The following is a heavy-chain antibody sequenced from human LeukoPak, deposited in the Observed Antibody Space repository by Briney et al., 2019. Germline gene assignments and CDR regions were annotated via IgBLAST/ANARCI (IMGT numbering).Heavy chain of an antibody. CDR1: GYTLTELS. CDR3: ATGGYYFKYYFDY. CDR2: FDPEDGET. J-gene: IGHJ4*02. D-gene: IGHD3-22*01. Sequence: VASVKVSCKVSGYTLTELSMHWVRQAPGKGLEWMGGFDPEDGETIYAQKFQGRVTMTEDTSTDTAYMELSSLRSEDTAVYYCATGGYYFKYYFDYWGQGTLVTVSS. V-gene: IGHV1-24*01.